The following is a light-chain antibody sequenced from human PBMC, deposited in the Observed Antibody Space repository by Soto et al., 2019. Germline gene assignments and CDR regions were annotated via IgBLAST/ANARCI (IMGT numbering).Light chain of an antibody. CDR1: QSIVSY. V-gene: IGKV1-39*01. CDR2: TAS. CDR3: QQSYILPRT. Sequence: DIQMTQSPSSLSASIGDRVTITCRSSQSIVSYLNWYQQKPGKAPKLLLFTASNLQTGVPSRFSGSGSETDFTLTISSLQPEDSATYYCQQSYILPRTFGHGTTVEIK. J-gene: IGKJ1*01.